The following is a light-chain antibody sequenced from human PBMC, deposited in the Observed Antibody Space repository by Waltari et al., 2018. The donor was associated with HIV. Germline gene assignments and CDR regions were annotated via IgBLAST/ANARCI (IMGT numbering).Light chain of an antibody. CDR3: QQYYTLPPLT. V-gene: IGKV4-1*01. J-gene: IGKJ4*01. CDR2: WAS. CDR1: HSVFYSSKNKNY. Sequence: DIVMTQSPDSLAVSLGERATINCKSSHSVFYSSKNKNYLAWYQQKPGQPPKVLIYWASTRESAVPDRFSGSGSGTEFTLTISSQQTKEVAVYYCQQYYTLPPLTFGGGTKVEIK.